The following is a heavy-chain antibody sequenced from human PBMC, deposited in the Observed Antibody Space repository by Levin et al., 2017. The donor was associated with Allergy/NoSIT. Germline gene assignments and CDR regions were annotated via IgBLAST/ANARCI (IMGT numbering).Heavy chain of an antibody. D-gene: IGHD3-10*01. V-gene: IGHV3-33*01. J-gene: IGHJ4*02. CDR2: IWYDGKDE. CDR1: GFIFSSYG. Sequence: GESLKISCAASGFIFSSYGMHWVRQAPGKGLEWVALIWYDGKDENYADSVKGRFTISRDNSKNTLYLQMSSLGAEDTAVYYCARGSAWNYYYGSGGPDYWGQGTLVSVSS. CDR3: ARGSAWNYYYGSGGPDY.